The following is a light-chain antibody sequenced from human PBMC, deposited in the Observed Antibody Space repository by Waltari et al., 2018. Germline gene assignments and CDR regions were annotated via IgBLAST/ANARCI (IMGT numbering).Light chain of an antibody. CDR3: SSYTSSTTLV. J-gene: IGLJ2*01. Sequence: QSALSQPASVSGSPGQSITISCTGTSSDVGGYNYVSWYQQHPGKAPKLMLYDVSNRPSGVSNRFYGSKSGNTASLTISGLQAEDEADYYCSSYTSSTTLVFGGGTQLTVL. CDR2: DVS. V-gene: IGLV2-14*03. CDR1: SSDVGGYNY.